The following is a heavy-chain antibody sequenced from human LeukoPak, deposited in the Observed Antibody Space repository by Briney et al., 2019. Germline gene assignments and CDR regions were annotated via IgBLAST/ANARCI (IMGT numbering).Heavy chain of an antibody. CDR3: ARVGFWSGYSSGY. CDR2: INHSRST. CDR1: GGSFSGYY. Sequence: SETLSLTCAVYGGSFSGYYWSWIRQPPGKGLEWIGEINHSRSTNYNPSLKSRVTISVDTSKNQFSLKLSSVTAADTAVYYCARVGFWSGYSSGYWGQGTLVTVSS. D-gene: IGHD3-3*01. J-gene: IGHJ4*02. V-gene: IGHV4-34*01.